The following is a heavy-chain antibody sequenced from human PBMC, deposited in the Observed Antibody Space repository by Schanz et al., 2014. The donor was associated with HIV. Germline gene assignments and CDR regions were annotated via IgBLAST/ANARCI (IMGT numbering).Heavy chain of an antibody. CDR3: ARRESDGALDV. J-gene: IGHJ6*02. V-gene: IGHV1-18*04. D-gene: IGHD2-21*02. CDR1: GYTFTSYY. CDR2: ISPYNGYT. Sequence: QVQLVQSGAEVKKPGSSVKVSCKASGYTFTSYYIHWVRQAPGQGLEWMGWISPYNGYTDYAQKLQGRVTLTTDTSTTTAYMDLRSLRSDDTAVYHCARRESDGALDVWGPGTTVIVSS.